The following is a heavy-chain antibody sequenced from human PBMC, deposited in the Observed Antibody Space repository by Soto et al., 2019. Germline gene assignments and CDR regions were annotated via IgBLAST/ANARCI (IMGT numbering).Heavy chain of an antibody. CDR1: GGSITTYY. J-gene: IGHJ6*02. Sequence: QVQLQESGPGLVKPSETLSLTCTVSGGSITTYYWTWIRQPPGKGLEWIGDIYYSGSTNYNSSLKSRVTISVDTSKNQLSLKVSSVTAADTAVYFCARRRRGSYGMDVWGQGTTVTVSS. CDR3: ARRRRGSYGMDV. D-gene: IGHD6-6*01. V-gene: IGHV4-59*01. CDR2: IYYSGST.